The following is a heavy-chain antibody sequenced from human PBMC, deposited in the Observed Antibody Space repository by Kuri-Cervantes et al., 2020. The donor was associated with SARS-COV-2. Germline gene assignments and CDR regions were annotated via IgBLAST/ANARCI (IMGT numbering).Heavy chain of an antibody. V-gene: IGHV4-30-4*08. CDR1: GGSISSGDYY. Sequence: SETLSLTCTVSGGSISSGDYYWSWIRQPPGKGLEWIGYIYYSGSTYYNPSLKSRVTISVDTSKNQFSLKLSSVTAADTAMYYCARRFWSGYYYWFDPWSQGILVTVSS. CDR3: ARRFWSGYYYWFDP. D-gene: IGHD3-3*01. CDR2: IYYSGST. J-gene: IGHJ5*02.